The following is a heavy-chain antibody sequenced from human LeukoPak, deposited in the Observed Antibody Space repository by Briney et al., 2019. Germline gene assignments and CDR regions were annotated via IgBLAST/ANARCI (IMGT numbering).Heavy chain of an antibody. D-gene: IGHD3-10*01. V-gene: IGHV3-48*02. CDR3: ARDGMVRGVIIWDAFDI. J-gene: IGHJ3*02. Sequence: GGSLSLPCGAWGFTFRSYSMKWVRPAPGRGLEGVSYIRCNCSTIYYADSVKGRFNISRDNANNSLYLQMNSLRDEDTAVYYCARDGMVRGVIIWDAFDIWGQGTMVTVSS. CDR1: GFTFRSYS. CDR2: IRCNCSTI.